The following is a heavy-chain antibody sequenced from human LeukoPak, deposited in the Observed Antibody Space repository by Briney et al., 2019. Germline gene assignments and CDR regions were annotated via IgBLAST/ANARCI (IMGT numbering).Heavy chain of an antibody. D-gene: IGHD1-14*01. Sequence: SETLSLTCAVYGGSFSGYYWSWIRQPPGKGLEWIGEINHSGSTNYNPSLKSRVTISVDTSKNQFSLKLSSVTAADTAVYYCARPEIPPHGGYFDLWGRGTLVTVSS. CDR3: ARPEIPPHGGYFDL. J-gene: IGHJ2*01. CDR2: INHSGST. CDR1: GGSFSGYY. V-gene: IGHV4-34*01.